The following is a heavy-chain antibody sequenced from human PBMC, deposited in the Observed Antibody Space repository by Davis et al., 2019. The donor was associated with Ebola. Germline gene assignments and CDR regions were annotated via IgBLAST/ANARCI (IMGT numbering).Heavy chain of an antibody. CDR1: GFTFSSYG. J-gene: IGHJ4*02. CDR2: ISSSSSYI. V-gene: IGHV3-21*01. D-gene: IGHD3-3*01. Sequence: GESLKISCAASGFTFSSYGMNWVRQAPGKGLEWVSSISSSSSYIYYADSVKGRFTISRDNAKNSLYLQMNSLRAEDTAVYYCARDPFTIFGVGAYDYWGQGTLVTVSS. CDR3: ARDPFTIFGVGAYDY.